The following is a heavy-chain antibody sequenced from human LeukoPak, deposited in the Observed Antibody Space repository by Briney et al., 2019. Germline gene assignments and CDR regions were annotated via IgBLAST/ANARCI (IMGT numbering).Heavy chain of an antibody. D-gene: IGHD6-13*01. Sequence: SETLSLTCIVSGGSISRGSYYWNWIRQPAGKGLEWMGRIYNSGTTNYNPSLNSRVTISTDMSKNQISLKLSSVTAADTAVYYCARDRRVAAAYEYYFDYWGQGTLVTVSS. CDR2: IYNSGTT. CDR1: GGSISRGSYY. CDR3: ARDRRVAAAYEYYFDY. V-gene: IGHV4-61*02. J-gene: IGHJ4*02.